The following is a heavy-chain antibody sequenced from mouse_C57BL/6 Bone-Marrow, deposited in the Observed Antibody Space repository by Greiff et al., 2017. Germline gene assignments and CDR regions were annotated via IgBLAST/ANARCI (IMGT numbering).Heavy chain of an antibody. D-gene: IGHD4-1*01. J-gene: IGHJ3*01. CDR1: GYAFTNYL. CDR3: ATGAWFAY. CDR2: INPGSGGT. Sequence: VQLQQSGAELVRPGTSVKVSCKASGYAFTNYLIEWVKQRPGQGLEWIGVINPGSGGTHYNEKFKGKATLTADKSSSTAYMQLSGLKSEDSAVYFCATGAWFAYWGQGTLVTVSA. V-gene: IGHV1-54*01.